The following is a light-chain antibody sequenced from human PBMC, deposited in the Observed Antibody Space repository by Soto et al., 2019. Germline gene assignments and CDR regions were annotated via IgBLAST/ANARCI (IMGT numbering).Light chain of an antibody. V-gene: IGKV3-15*01. Sequence: EIVMTQSPATLSVSPGERATLSCRASQSVSSNLAWYQQKPGQTPKLLIYVASTRATGIPSRFSVSGSGTEFTLTISSLQSEDFAVYYCQQYNVWPLTFGGGNKVEFK. CDR3: QQYNVWPLT. J-gene: IGKJ4*01. CDR2: VAS. CDR1: QSVSSN.